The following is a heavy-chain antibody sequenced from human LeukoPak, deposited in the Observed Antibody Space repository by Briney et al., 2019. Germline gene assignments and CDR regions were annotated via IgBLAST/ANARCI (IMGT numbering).Heavy chain of an antibody. D-gene: IGHD3-22*01. CDR2: INHSGST. V-gene: IGHV4-34*01. CDR1: GGSFSGYY. CDR3: ARGLQYYYDTGCAFDI. J-gene: IGHJ3*02. Sequence: KPSETLSLTCAVYGGSFSGYYWSWIRQPPGKGLEWSGEINHSGSTNYNPSLKSRVTISVDTSKNQFSLKLSSVTAADTAVYYCARGLQYYYDTGCAFDIWGQGTMVTVSS.